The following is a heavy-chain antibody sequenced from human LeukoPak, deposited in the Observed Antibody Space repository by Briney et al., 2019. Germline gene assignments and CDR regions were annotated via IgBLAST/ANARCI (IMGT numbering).Heavy chain of an antibody. CDR1: GFIFSNYG. CDR2: IVGSDGDT. J-gene: IGHJ5*01. D-gene: IGHD2-15*01. Sequence: TGGSLRLSCAASGFIFSNYGMSWVRQAPGKGLEWVSTIVGSDGDTYYTDSVKGRFTISRDISKNTVYLQMSSLRGDDTAVYYCAKYGLVLPPGSQIPHWFDFWGQGSLVTVSS. V-gene: IGHV3-23*01. CDR3: AKYGLVLPPGSQIPHWFDF.